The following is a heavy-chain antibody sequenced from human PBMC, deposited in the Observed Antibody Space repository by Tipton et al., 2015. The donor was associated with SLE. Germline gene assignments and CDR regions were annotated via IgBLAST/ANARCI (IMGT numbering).Heavy chain of an antibody. CDR3: ARGLFPWELFY. J-gene: IGHJ4*02. CDR2: INHSGNT. Sequence: TLSLTCAVYGGSFSDYSWSWIRQPPGKGLEWIGEINHSGNTNYNPSLKSRVTISVDTSKNQFSLKLSSVTAADTAVYYCARGLFPWELFYWGQGTLVTVSS. D-gene: IGHD1-26*01. V-gene: IGHV4-34*01. CDR1: GGSFSDYS.